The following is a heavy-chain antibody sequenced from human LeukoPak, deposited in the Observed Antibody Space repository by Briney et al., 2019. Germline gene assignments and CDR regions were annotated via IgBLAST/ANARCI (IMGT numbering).Heavy chain of an antibody. Sequence: SQTLSLTCTVPGGSISSGGYYWSWIRQHPGKGLEWIGYIYYSGSTYYNPSLKSRVTISVDTSKNQFSLKLSSVTAADTAVYYCARHLSRITMVGDWGQGTLVTVSS. J-gene: IGHJ4*02. V-gene: IGHV4-31*03. CDR3: ARHLSRITMVGD. CDR2: IYYSGST. D-gene: IGHD3-10*01. CDR1: GGSISSGGYY.